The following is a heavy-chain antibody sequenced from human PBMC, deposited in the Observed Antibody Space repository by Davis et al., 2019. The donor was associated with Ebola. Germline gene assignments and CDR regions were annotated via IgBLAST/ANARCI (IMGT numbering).Heavy chain of an antibody. CDR3: AKDAITLNYYDSSGYYEQFDY. V-gene: IGHV3-21*04. CDR2: ISSSSSYI. D-gene: IGHD3-22*01. Sequence: PGGSLRLSCAASGFTFSSYSMNWVRQAPGKGLEWVSSISSSSSYIYYADSVKGRFTISRDNAKNSLYLQMNSLRAEDTAVYYCAKDAITLNYYDSSGYYEQFDYWGQGTLVTVSS. CDR1: GFTFSSYS. J-gene: IGHJ4*02.